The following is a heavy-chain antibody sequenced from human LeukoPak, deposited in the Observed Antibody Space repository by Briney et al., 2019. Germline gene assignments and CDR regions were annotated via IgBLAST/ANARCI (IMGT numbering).Heavy chain of an antibody. D-gene: IGHD3-16*01. CDR3: ARGGGLDV. V-gene: IGHV3-7*03. Sequence: PGGSLRLSCAASGFTFSSYWMNWARQAPGKGLEWVASINHNGNVNYYVDSVKGRFTISRGNAKNSLHLQMSNLRAEDTAVYFCARGGGLDVWGQGATVTVSS. CDR1: GFTFSSYW. CDR2: INHNGNVN. J-gene: IGHJ6*02.